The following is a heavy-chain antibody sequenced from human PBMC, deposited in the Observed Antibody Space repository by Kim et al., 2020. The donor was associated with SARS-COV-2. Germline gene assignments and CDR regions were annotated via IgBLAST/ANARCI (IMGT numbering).Heavy chain of an antibody. Sequence: TSYAEYVKGLFSISRDNAKNTLYLHMNSLRAEDTAVYDCARGEIGYSVDYRGQGTLVTVSS. J-gene: IGHJ4*02. CDR2: T. V-gene: IGHV3-74*01. D-gene: IGHD6-13*01. CDR3: ARGEIGYSVDY.